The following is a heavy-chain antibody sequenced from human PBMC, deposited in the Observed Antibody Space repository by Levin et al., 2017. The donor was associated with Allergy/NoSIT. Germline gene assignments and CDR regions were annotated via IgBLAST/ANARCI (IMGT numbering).Heavy chain of an antibody. V-gene: IGHV4-39*07. J-gene: IGHJ3*02. CDR2: IHSSGST. CDR3: ARGSDNSGYIIDAFDI. D-gene: IGHD3-22*01. Sequence: TSETLSLTCTVSGGSISNSNYYWGWVRQPPGKGLEWIGSIHSSGSTYYNPSLKSRVTISGDTSKNQFSLKLSSVTDADTAVYYCARGSDNSGYIIDAFDIWGQGTMVTVSS. CDR1: GGSISNSNYY.